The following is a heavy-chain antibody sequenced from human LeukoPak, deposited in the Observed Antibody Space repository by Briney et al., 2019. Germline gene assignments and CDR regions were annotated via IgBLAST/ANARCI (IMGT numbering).Heavy chain of an antibody. V-gene: IGHV3-7*01. CDR3: TTYKNWVAGDV. CDR1: GFTFSYYW. Sequence: PGGSLRLSCAASGFTFSYYWMSWVRQAPGKGPEWVATIKQDGSEEHYVDSVKGRFTVSRDNARNSLFLQMNSLRVEDTAVYYCTTYKNWVAGDVWGQGTTVSVSS. J-gene: IGHJ6*02. CDR2: IKQDGSEE. D-gene: IGHD7-27*01.